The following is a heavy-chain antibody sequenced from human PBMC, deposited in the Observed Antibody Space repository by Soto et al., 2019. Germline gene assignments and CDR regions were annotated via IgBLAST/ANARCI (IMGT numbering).Heavy chain of an antibody. CDR1: GFTFTTYW. J-gene: IGHJ5*02. V-gene: IGHV3-7*03. Sequence: GGSLRLSCVASGFTFTTYWMSWVRQAPGKGLQWVANIRQDGGAQYYVDSVKGRFTISRDNAKNSVYLQMDSLRVEDTAVYYCARDKANVGGYNHFDPWGPRTLVTVSS. CDR3: ARDKANVGGYNHFDP. D-gene: IGHD1-26*01. CDR2: IRQDGGAQ.